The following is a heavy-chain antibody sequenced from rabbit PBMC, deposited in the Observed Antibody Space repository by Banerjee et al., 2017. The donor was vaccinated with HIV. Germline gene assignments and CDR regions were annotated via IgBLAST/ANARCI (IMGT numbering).Heavy chain of an antibody. CDR1: GFSFSSSYW. Sequence: QSLEESGGDLVKPGASLTLTCTASGFSFSSSYWICWVRQAPGKGLEWNACIYAGSSGSTYYATWAKGRFTISKPSSTTVTLQMTSLTAADTSCYFCARGYTGYGYASNLWGPGTLVTVS. J-gene: IGHJ4*01. D-gene: IGHD6-1*01. CDR2: IYAGSSGST. CDR3: ARGYTGYGYASNL. V-gene: IGHV1S40*01.